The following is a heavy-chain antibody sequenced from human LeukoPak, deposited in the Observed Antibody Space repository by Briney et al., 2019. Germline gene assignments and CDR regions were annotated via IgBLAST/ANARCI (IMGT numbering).Heavy chain of an antibody. CDR3: ARGWSEVDSGSRGWHDY. D-gene: IGHD1-26*01. CDR2: ISYDGSDK. J-gene: IGHJ4*02. V-gene: IGHV3-30*04. Sequence: GGSLRLSCAASGFTFSSYAMHWVRQAPGKGLEWVAVISYDGSDKYYADSVKGRFTISRDNSKNTLYLQMNSLRAEDTAVYYCARGWSEVDSGSRGWHDYWGQGTLVTVSS. CDR1: GFTFSSYA.